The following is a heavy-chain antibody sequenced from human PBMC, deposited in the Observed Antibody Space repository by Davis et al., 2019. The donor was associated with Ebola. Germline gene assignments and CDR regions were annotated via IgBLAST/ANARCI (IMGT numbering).Heavy chain of an antibody. D-gene: IGHD3-10*01. CDR2: ISAYNGNT. V-gene: IGHV1-18*01. J-gene: IGHJ5*02. CDR1: GYTFTSYG. CDR3: ARDMGMVQEANWFDP. Sequence: ASVKVSCKAYGYTFTSYGISWVRQAAGQGLEWMGWISAYNGNTNYAQKLQGRVTMTTDTSTSTAYMELRSLRSDDTAVYYCARDMGMVQEANWFDPWGQGTLVTASS.